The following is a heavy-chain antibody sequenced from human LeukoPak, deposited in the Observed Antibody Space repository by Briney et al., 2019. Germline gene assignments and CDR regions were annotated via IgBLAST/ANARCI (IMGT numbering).Heavy chain of an antibody. J-gene: IGHJ5*02. D-gene: IGHD3-9*01. V-gene: IGHV3-23*01. Sequence: GGSLRLSCAASGFTLSNHAMNWVRQAPGKGLEWVSGISGGAGSTYYADSVKGRFTISRGNSNNALYLQMNSLRAEDTAVYYCAKGGLGSDILTTCDPWGQGTLVTVSS. CDR1: GFTLSNHA. CDR3: AKGGLGSDILTTCDP. CDR2: ISGGAGST.